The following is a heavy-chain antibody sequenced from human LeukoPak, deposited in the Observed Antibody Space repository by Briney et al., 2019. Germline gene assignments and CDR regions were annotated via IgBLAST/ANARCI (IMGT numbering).Heavy chain of an antibody. D-gene: IGHD2-15*01. Sequence: GASVKVSCKASGYTFTSYGISWVRQATGQGLEWMGWMNPNSGNTGYAQKFQGRVTMTRNTSISTAYMELSSLRSEDTAVYYCARCDFSGGSCYLIRWGQGTLVTVSS. CDR1: GYTFTSYG. CDR2: MNPNSGNT. J-gene: IGHJ4*02. V-gene: IGHV1-8*02. CDR3: ARCDFSGGSCYLIR.